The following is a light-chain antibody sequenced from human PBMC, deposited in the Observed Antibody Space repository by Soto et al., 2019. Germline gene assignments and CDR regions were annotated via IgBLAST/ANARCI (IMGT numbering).Light chain of an antibody. CDR1: QSISSW. J-gene: IGKJ4*01. CDR2: KAS. Sequence: DIQMTQSPSTLSASVGDRVTITCRASQSISSWLAWYQQQPGKAPKVLIHKASSLESGVPSRFSGSGSGTEFTLTISRLEPEDFAVYYCQQFSSYPLTVGGGTKVDIK. CDR3: QQFSSYPLT. V-gene: IGKV1-5*03.